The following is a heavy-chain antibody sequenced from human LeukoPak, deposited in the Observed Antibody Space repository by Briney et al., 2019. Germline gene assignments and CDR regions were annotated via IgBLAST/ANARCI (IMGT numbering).Heavy chain of an antibody. CDR2: IKQDGSEK. V-gene: IGHV3-7*01. Sequence: GGSLRLSCAGSGFTFSSYWMSWVRQAPGKWLEWVANIKQDGSEKYYVDSVKGRFTISRDNAKNSLYLQMNSLRAEDTAVYYCARDPTSYSYHYMDIWGKGTTVTVSS. D-gene: IGHD5-24*01. J-gene: IGHJ6*03. CDR1: GFTFSSYW. CDR3: ARDPTSYSYHYMDI.